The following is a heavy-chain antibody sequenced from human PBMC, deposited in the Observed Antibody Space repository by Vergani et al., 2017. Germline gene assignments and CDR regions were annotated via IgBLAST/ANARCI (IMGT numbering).Heavy chain of an antibody. Sequence: QVQLVQSGAEVKKPGSSVKVSCKASGGTFSSYAISWVRQAPGQGLEWMGGIIPIFGTANYAQKFQGRVTITADESTSTAYVELSSLRSEDMAVYYCARVVKGYDRGGDFDYWGQGTLVTVSS. CDR3: ARVVKGYDRGGDFDY. J-gene: IGHJ4*02. CDR1: GGTFSSYA. D-gene: IGHD1-14*01. CDR2: IIPIFGTA. V-gene: IGHV1-69*01.